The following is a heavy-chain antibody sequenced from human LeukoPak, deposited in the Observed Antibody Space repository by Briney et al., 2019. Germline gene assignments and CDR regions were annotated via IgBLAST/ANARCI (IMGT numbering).Heavy chain of an antibody. J-gene: IGHJ3*02. Sequence: SETLSLTCTVSGGSISSYYWSWIRQPAGKGLEWIGRIYTGGSTNYNPSLKSRVTMSVDTSKNQFSLKLSSVTAADTAVYYCARGRNYYDSSGYYYESAFDIWGQGTMVTVSS. V-gene: IGHV4-4*07. D-gene: IGHD3-22*01. CDR1: GGSISSYY. CDR2: IYTGGST. CDR3: ARGRNYYDSSGYYYESAFDI.